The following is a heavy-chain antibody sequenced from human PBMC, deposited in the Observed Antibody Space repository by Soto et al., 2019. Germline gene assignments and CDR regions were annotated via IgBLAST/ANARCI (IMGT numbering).Heavy chain of an antibody. CDR3: AREWPHLDC. CDR2: IYSGGST. CDR1: GFTVSSNY. Sequence: LRLSCAASGFTVSSNYMSWVRQAPGKGLEWVSVIYSGGSTFYADSVKGRFTISRDNSKNMVYLQMNRMRAEDTAVYYCAREWPHLDCWGPGPLATVS. V-gene: IGHV3-53*01. J-gene: IGHJ4*02.